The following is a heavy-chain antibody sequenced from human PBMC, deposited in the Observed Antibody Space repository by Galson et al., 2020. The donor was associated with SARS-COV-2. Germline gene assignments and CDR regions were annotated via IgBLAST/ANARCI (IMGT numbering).Heavy chain of an antibody. V-gene: IGHV3-33*01. Sequence: GESLKNPGAASGINFSSYGMHWVRQAPGKGLEWAAVIWYDGSNKYYADSVKGRFTISRDNSKNTLYLQMNSLRAEDTAVYYCARDSVPYEYSSSFNLGDYYYYGMDVWGQGTTVTVSS. CDR1: GINFSSYG. J-gene: IGHJ6*02. CDR3: ARDSVPYEYSSSFNLGDYYYYGMDV. CDR2: IWYDGSNK. D-gene: IGHD6-6*01.